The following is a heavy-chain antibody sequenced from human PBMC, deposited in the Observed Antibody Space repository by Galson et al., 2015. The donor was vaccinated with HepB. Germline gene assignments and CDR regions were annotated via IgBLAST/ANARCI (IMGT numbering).Heavy chain of an antibody. D-gene: IGHD4-17*01. Sequence: SVKVSCKASGGTFSSYTISWVRQAPGQGLEWMGRIIPILGIANYAQKFQGRVTITADKSTSTAYMELSSLRSEDTAVYYCARGYHDYGDYGGSEYFQHWGQGTLVTVSS. V-gene: IGHV1-69*02. CDR3: ARGYHDYGDYGGSEYFQH. CDR1: GGTFSSYT. CDR2: IIPILGIA. J-gene: IGHJ1*01.